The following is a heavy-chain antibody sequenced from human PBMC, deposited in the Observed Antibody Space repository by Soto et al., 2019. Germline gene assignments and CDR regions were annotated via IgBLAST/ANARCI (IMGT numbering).Heavy chain of an antibody. Sequence: GGSLRLSCAASGFTFSSYAMSWVRQAPGKGLEWVSAISGSGGSTYYADSVKGRFTISRDNSKNTLYLQMNSLRAEDTAVYYCAKDRLDTAMARDKGWAFDIWGQGTMVTVSS. D-gene: IGHD5-18*01. V-gene: IGHV3-23*01. CDR3: AKDRLDTAMARDKGWAFDI. CDR1: GFTFSSYA. J-gene: IGHJ3*02. CDR2: ISGSGGST.